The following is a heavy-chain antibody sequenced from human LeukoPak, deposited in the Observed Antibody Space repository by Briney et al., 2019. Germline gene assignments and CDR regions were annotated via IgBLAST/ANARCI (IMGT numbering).Heavy chain of an antibody. CDR2: IYSGGST. D-gene: IGHD5-12*01. CDR1: GFTVSSNY. CDR3: AKVRDIVATIDAFDL. Sequence: PGGSLRLSCAASGFTVSSNYMSWVRQAPGKGLEWVSVIYSGGSTYYADSVKGRFTISRDNSKNSLYLEMNSLNIEDTAFYYCAKVRDIVATIDAFDLWGQGTMVTV. J-gene: IGHJ3*01. V-gene: IGHV3-53*05.